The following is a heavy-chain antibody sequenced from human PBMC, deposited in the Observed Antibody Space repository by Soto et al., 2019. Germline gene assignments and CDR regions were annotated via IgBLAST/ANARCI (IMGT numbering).Heavy chain of an antibody. Sequence: GGSLRLSCAASGFTFSSYEMNWVRQAPGKGLEWVSYISSSGSTIYYADSVKGRFTISRDNAKNSLYLQMNSLRAEDTAAYYCARDGEMASISCDYWGQGTLVTVSS. CDR2: ISSSGSTI. J-gene: IGHJ4*02. D-gene: IGHD3-10*01. CDR1: GFTFSSYE. CDR3: ARDGEMASISCDY. V-gene: IGHV3-48*03.